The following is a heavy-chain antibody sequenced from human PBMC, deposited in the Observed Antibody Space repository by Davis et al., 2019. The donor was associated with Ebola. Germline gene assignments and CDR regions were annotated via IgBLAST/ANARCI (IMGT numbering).Heavy chain of an antibody. CDR2: IYYSGST. CDR1: GGSISSYY. Sequence: FPLPGGSISSYYCSWSRQLPGKGLEWIGYIYYSGSTNYNPSLKSRVTISVDTSKNQFSLKLSYVTAADTAVYYCARWAYYDSDPHFDYWGQGTQVTVSS. J-gene: IGHJ4*02. CDR3: ARWAYYDSDPHFDY. V-gene: IGHV4-59*01. D-gene: IGHD3-3*01.